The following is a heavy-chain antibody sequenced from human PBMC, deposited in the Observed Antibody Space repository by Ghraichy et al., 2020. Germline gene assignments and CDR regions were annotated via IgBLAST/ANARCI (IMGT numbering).Heavy chain of an antibody. V-gene: IGHV3-48*02. J-gene: IGHJ6*02. CDR1: GLRDYS. D-gene: IGHD4-23*01. Sequence: GGSLRLSCVGSGLRDYSMNWVRQSPGKGLEWISYITRSSSFKSYADSVKGRFTISRDNAQNSLYLQMNSLRDEDTAVYYCARGSSVVRFYYYDGMDVWGQGTTVTVSS. CDR3: ARGSSVVRFYYYDGMDV. CDR2: ITRSSSFK.